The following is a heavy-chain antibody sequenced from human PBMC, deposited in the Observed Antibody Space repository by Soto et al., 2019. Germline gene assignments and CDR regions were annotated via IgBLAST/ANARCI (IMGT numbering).Heavy chain of an antibody. CDR1: GDSISSGDYY. Sequence: PSETLSITCTVSGDSISSGDYYWSWIRQPTGKGLEWIGYIYYSGSTYYNPSLKSRVTISVDTSKNQFSLKLSSLTASDTAVYYCASLDGYYHYLDGWGKGTTVTVTS. V-gene: IGHV4-30-4*01. J-gene: IGHJ6*03. CDR3: ASLDGYYHYLDG. CDR2: IYYSGST.